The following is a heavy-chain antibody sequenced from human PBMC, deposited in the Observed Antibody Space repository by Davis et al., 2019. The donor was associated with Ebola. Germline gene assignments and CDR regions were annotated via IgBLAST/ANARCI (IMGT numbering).Heavy chain of an antibody. Sequence: ASVKVSCKVSGYTLTELSMHWVRQAPGKGLEWMGGFDPEDGETIYAQKFQGRVTMTEDTSTDTAYMELSSLRSEDTAVYYCARDRGVVPVLRYYYYYMDVWGKGTTVTVSS. D-gene: IGHD2-2*01. CDR2: FDPEDGET. CDR3: ARDRGVVPVLRYYYYYMDV. J-gene: IGHJ6*03. V-gene: IGHV1-24*01. CDR1: GYTLTELS.